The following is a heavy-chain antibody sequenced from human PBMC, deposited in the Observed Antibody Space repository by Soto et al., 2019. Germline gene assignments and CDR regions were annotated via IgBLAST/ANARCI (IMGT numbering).Heavy chain of an antibody. D-gene: IGHD6-19*01. J-gene: IGHJ5*02. Sequence: SETLSLTCTVSGGSISSYYWSWIRQPPGKGLEWIGYIYYSGSTNYNPSLKSRVTISVDTSKNQFSLKLSSVTAADTAVYYCARDHIAVAGTGVWFDHWGQGTLVTSPQ. CDR1: GGSISSYY. CDR3: ARDHIAVAGTGVWFDH. CDR2: IYYSGST. V-gene: IGHV4-59*08.